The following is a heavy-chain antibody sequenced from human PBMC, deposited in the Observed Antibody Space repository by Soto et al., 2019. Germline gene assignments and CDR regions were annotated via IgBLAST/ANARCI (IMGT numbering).Heavy chain of an antibody. J-gene: IGHJ6*03. CDR1: GGSFSGYY. V-gene: IGHV4-34*01. CDR3: ARGRLPEYSSSSGYYYYMDV. Sequence: SETLSLTCAVYGGSFSGYYWSWIRQPPGKGLEWIGEINHSGSTNYNPSLKSRVTISVDTSKNQFSLKLSSVAAADTAVYYCARGRLPEYSSSSGYYYYMDVWGKGTTVT. CDR2: INHSGST. D-gene: IGHD6-6*01.